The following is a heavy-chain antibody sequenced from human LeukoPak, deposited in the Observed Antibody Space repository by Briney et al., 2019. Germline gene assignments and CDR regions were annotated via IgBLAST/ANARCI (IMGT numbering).Heavy chain of an antibody. CDR2: IRYDGSNK. CDR3: ASGPCSSTSCYCSYYYMDV. D-gene: IGHD2-2*01. CDR1: GFTFSSYG. V-gene: IGHV3-30*02. Sequence: PGGSLRLSCAASGFTFSSYGMHWVRQAPGKGLEWVAFIRYDGSNKYYADSVKGRFTISRDNSKNTLYLQMNSLRAEDTAVYYCASGPCSSTSCYCSYYYMDVWGKGTTVTVSS. J-gene: IGHJ6*03.